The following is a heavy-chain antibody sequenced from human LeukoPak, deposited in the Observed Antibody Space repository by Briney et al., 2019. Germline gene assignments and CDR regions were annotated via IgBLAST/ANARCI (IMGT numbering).Heavy chain of an antibody. J-gene: IGHJ4*02. CDR3: ASGVNYFDY. CDR2: ISSRSSYI. V-gene: IGHV3-21*01. D-gene: IGHD3-3*01. CDR1: GFTFSSYN. Sequence: PGGSLRLSCAASGFTFSSYNMKWVRQAPGKGLEWVSSISSRSSYIFYADSVKGRFTISRDNAKKSLYLQMNSLRAEDTAVYYCASGVNYFDYWGQGTLVTVCS.